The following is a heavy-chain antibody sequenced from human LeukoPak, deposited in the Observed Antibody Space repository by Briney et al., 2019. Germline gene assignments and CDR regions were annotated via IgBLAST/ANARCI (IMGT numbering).Heavy chain of an antibody. J-gene: IGHJ4*02. CDR3: ATDGYDFDH. V-gene: IGHV3-30-3*01. Sequence: GRSLRLSCAGSGFSFDNYAIHWVRQAPGKGLDWVAGVTYDGSREFYADSVKGRFTISRDNSTNTLYLQMNRLTDEDTALYYCATDGYDFDHGGQGTLVIVSS. CDR1: GFSFDNYA. CDR2: VTYDGSRE. D-gene: IGHD5-24*01.